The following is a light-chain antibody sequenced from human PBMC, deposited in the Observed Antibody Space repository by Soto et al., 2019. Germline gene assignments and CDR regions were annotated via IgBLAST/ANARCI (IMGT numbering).Light chain of an antibody. CDR3: QSYDSSLSGVV. CDR1: SSNIGAGYD. Sequence: QAVVTQPPSVSGAPGQRVTISCTGSSSNIGAGYDVHWYQQIPGTAPKVLIFENNNRPSGVPDRFSGSKSGTSASLAITGLQAEDEADYYCQSYDSSLSGVVFGEGTQLTVL. V-gene: IGLV1-40*01. CDR2: ENN. J-gene: IGLJ7*01.